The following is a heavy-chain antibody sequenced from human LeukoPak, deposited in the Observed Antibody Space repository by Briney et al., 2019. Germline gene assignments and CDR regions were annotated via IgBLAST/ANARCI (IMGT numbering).Heavy chain of an antibody. Sequence: SETLSLTCAVSGASISSSIHYWGWVRQPPGKELEWMGSVYYSGGTYYNPSLESRLTISVDTSNNRFSLKLKSVTAADTAVFYCARVTTGSTTLDSWGQGILVTVSS. CDR3: ARVTTGSTTLDS. CDR1: GASISSSIHY. J-gene: IGHJ5*01. CDR2: VYYSGGT. D-gene: IGHD1-1*01. V-gene: IGHV4-39*02.